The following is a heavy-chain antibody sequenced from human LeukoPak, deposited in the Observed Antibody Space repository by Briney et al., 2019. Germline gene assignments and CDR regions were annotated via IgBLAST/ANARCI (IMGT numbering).Heavy chain of an antibody. CDR2: INPNTGDT. Sequence: ASVKVSCKASGGTFSIYAISWVRQAPGQGLEWMGWINPNTGDTSYAQKFQGRVTMTRDTSISTAYMELSGLRSDDTAVYYCAKGEDYWGQGTLVTVSS. V-gene: IGHV1-2*02. CDR1: GGTFSIYA. CDR3: AKGEDY. D-gene: IGHD1-26*01. J-gene: IGHJ4*02.